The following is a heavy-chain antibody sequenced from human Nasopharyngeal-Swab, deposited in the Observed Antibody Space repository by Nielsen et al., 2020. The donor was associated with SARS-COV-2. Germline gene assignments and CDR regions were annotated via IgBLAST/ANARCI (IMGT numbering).Heavy chain of an antibody. Sequence: GESLKISCAASGFTFSSYAMDWIRQAPGRGLKWVAIISYDGSDIFYADSVKGRFTISRDNSKNTLYLQMNSLRAEDTAVYFCATGGDVNYFDYWGQGTLVTVSS. V-gene: IGHV3-30*03. CDR1: GFTFSSYA. CDR3: ATGGDVNYFDY. J-gene: IGHJ4*02. CDR2: ISYDGSDI. D-gene: IGHD3-10*01.